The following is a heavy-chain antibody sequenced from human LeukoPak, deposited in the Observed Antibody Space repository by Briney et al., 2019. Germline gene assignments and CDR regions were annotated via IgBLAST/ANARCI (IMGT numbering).Heavy chain of an antibody. J-gene: IGHJ4*02. Sequence: SETLSLTCTVFGGSISNYYWSWIRQPPGKGLEWIGFIYHIGSTNYNPSLKSRVTMSVDTSKNQFSLKLSSVTAADTAVYYCARGLISVRGFDYWGQGTLVTVSS. V-gene: IGHV4-59*12. CDR3: ARGLISVRGFDY. CDR1: GGSISNYY. CDR2: IYHIGST. D-gene: IGHD3/OR15-3a*01.